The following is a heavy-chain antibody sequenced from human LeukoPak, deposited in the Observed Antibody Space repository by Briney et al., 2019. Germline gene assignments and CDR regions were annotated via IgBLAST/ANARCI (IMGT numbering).Heavy chain of an antibody. D-gene: IGHD4-11*01. CDR1: GGSISSYY. CDR2: IYTSGST. Sequence: SETLSLTCTVSGGSISSYYWSWIRQPAGKGLEWIGRIYTSGSTNYNSSLKSRVTMSVDTSKNQFSLKLSSVTAADTAVYYCARDPPDYSNYPLWGQGTLVTVSS. CDR3: ARDPPDYSNYPL. J-gene: IGHJ4*02. V-gene: IGHV4-4*07.